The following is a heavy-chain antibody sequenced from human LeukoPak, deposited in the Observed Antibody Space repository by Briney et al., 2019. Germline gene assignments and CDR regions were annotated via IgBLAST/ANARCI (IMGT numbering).Heavy chain of an antibody. J-gene: IGHJ4*02. V-gene: IGHV1-18*01. Sequence: ASVKVSCKASGYTFTSYGISWVRQAPGQGLEWMGWISAYNGNTNYAQKLQGRVTMTTDTSTSTAYMELRSLRSDDTAVYYCARDQNYYDSGGYCDYWGQGTLVTVSS. CDR2: ISAYNGNT. CDR3: ARDQNYYDSGGYCDY. D-gene: IGHD3-22*01. CDR1: GYTFTSYG.